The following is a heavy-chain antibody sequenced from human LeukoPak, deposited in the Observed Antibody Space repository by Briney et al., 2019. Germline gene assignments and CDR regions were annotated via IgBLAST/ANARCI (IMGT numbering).Heavy chain of an antibody. Sequence: SETLSLTCTVSGGSISSYYWSWIRQPPGKGLEWIGYIYYSGTTNYNPSLKSRVTISVDTSKNQFSLKLNFVTAADTAVYYCARSDYGGGPTYDAFDLWGQGTMVTVSS. V-gene: IGHV4-59*12. CDR3: ARSDYGGGPTYDAFDL. CDR2: IYYSGTT. J-gene: IGHJ3*01. CDR1: GGSISSYY. D-gene: IGHD4-17*01.